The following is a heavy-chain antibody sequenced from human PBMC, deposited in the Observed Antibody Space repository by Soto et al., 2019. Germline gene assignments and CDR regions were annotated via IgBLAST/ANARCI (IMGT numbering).Heavy chain of an antibody. V-gene: IGHV3-64D*06. CDR1: GFTFTNYA. Sequence: GGSLRLSCSASGFTFTNYAIHWIRQAPGKGLEYVSAISSTGGSTYYADSVKGRFTISRDNSKNTVYLQMSSLRSEDSAVYYCVARYCSSTTCYQVDYGGQGTLVTVSS. CDR3: VARYCSSTTCYQVDY. J-gene: IGHJ4*02. D-gene: IGHD2-2*01. CDR2: ISSTGGST.